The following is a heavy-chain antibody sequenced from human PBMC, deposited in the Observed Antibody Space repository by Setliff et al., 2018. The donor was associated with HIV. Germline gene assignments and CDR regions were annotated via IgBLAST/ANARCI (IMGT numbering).Heavy chain of an antibody. J-gene: IGHJ4*02. CDR3: ARQSWIQLWSVIDY. CDR1: GNTFTKYP. V-gene: IGHV1-69*10. CDR2: IIPGSGIV. D-gene: IGHD5-18*01. Sequence: SVKVSCKTSGNTFTKYPISWVRQAPGQGLEWVGGIIPGSGIVKYAQRFQGRVTISADMSSNTAYMELTSLTSRDTGIYYCARQSWIQLWSVIDYWGQGTVVTVSS.